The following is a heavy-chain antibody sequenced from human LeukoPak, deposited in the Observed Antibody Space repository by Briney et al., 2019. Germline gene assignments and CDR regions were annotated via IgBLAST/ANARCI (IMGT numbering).Heavy chain of an antibody. V-gene: IGHV4-4*07. CDR1: GGSLSNSF. Sequence: SETLSLTCSVSGGSLSNSFWSWIRQPAGKGLEWIGRIYSSGTTNYNPSPKSRVTLSLDTSKNQFSLKLTSVTAADTAVYYCARAPSGCGGTCAFDYWGQGTLVTVSS. CDR3: ARAPSGCGGTCAFDY. CDR2: IYSSGTT. D-gene: IGHD2-15*01. J-gene: IGHJ4*02.